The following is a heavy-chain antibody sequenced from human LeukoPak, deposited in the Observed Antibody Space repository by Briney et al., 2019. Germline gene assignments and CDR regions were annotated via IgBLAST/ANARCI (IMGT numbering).Heavy chain of an antibody. V-gene: IGHV3-74*01. CDR3: AREDCTIGAVCSSLLDH. J-gene: IGHJ4*02. D-gene: IGHD2-8*01. CDR1: GLTFSSDW. Sequence: PGGSLRLSCAASGLTFSSDWMHWVRRVPGKGLVWVSRINSDASTINYADSVKGRFTISRDNAKNTLYLQMNNLRAEDAAVYYCAREDCTIGAVCSSLLDHWGRGTLVTVSS. CDR2: INSDASTI.